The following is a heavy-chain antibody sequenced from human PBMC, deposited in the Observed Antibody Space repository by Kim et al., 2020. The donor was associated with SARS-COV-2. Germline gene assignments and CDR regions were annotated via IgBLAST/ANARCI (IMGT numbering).Heavy chain of an antibody. CDR1: GGTFSSYA. J-gene: IGHJ6*02. CDR2: IIPIFGTA. D-gene: IGHD3-16*02. CDR3: ARDPGIAITFGGVIVIPYYYYYGMDV. V-gene: IGHV1-69*13. Sequence: SVKVSCKASGGTFSSYAISWVRQAPGQGLEWMGGIIPIFGTANYAQKFQGRVTITADESTSTAYMELSSLRSEDTAVNYCARDPGIAITFGGVIVIPYYYYYGMDVWGQGTTVTVSS.